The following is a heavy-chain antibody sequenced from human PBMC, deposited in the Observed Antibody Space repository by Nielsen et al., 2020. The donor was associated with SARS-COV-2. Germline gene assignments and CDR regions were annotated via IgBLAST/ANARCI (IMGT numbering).Heavy chain of an antibody. V-gene: IGHV1-3*01. Sequence: ASVKVSCKASGYTFTSYAMHWVRQAPGQRLEWMGWINAGNGNTKYSQKFQGRVTITADKSTSTAYMELSSLRSEDTAVYYCARGVVVVAATMLANWGQGTLVTVSS. D-gene: IGHD2-15*01. J-gene: IGHJ4*02. CDR3: ARGVVVVAATMLAN. CDR2: INAGNGNT. CDR1: GYTFTSYA.